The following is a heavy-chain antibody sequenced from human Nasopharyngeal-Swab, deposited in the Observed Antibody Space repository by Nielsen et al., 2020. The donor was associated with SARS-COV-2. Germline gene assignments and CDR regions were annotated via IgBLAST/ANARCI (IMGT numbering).Heavy chain of an antibody. CDR3: ARHQDDFWSGYFVIDC. Sequence: WIRQPPGKGLEWIGSIYYAGSSSYSGRTYYNPSLENRVTISVDTSKNRFSLKVNSVTAADTAVYYCARHQDDFWSGYFVIDCWGQGALVTVSS. D-gene: IGHD3-3*01. V-gene: IGHV4-39*01. CDR2: IYYAGSSSYSGRT. J-gene: IGHJ4*02.